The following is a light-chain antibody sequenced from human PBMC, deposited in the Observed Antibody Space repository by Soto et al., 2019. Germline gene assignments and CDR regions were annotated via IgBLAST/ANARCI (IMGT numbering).Light chain of an antibody. J-gene: IGKJ1*01. CDR1: QSVSSN. CDR3: QQYNNWPRT. V-gene: IGKV3-15*01. Sequence: EIVMTQSPATLSVSPGERATLSCRASQSVSSNLAWYQQKPSQAPRLLIYGASTRATGIPARFSGSGSGTGFTLTISSLQSEDFAVYYCQQYNNWPRTFGQGTKVEIK. CDR2: GAS.